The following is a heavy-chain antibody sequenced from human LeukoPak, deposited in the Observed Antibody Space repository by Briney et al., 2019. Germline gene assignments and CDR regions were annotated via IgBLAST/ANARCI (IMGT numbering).Heavy chain of an antibody. CDR2: IYDSGST. CDR1: GASISSYY. CDR3: ATRRLAGATGYSDY. V-gene: IGHV4-59*01. J-gene: IGHJ4*02. Sequence: KPLETLSLTCTVSGASISSYYWSWIRQPPGKGLEWIGYIYDSGSTNYNPSLRSRVTISLDTSKNQFSLRLSSVTAADTAVYYCATRRLAGATGYSDYWGQGTLVTVSS. D-gene: IGHD1-26*01.